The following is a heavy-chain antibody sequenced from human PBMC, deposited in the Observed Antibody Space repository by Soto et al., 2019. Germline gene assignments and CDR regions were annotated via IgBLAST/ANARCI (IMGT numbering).Heavy chain of an antibody. V-gene: IGHV3-74*01. CDR2: INSDGSST. D-gene: IGHD2-15*01. CDR1: GFTFSSYW. CDR3: ASDGRSSLPADCSGGRCYFGAFDI. J-gene: IGHJ3*02. Sequence: GGSLRLSCAASGFTFSSYWMHWVRQAPGKGLVWVSRINSDGSSTSYADFVNGRFTISRDNAKNTLYLQMNSPRAEETAVYYSASDGRSSLPADCSGGRCYFGAFDIWGQGTMVTVSS.